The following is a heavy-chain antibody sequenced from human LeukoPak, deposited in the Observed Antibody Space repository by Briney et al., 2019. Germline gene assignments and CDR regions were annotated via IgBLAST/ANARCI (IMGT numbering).Heavy chain of an antibody. CDR1: GGSISSRY. Sequence: ASETLSLTCTVSGGSISSRYWSWIRQPPGKGLEWVGYIYYSGSTDYNPSLKNRVTISVDTSKNQISLKLSSVTAADTAVYYCARHPTGRGGGWYSFDYWGQGTLVTVSS. CDR3: ARHPTGRGGGWYSFDY. CDR2: IYYSGST. J-gene: IGHJ4*02. D-gene: IGHD6-19*01. V-gene: IGHV4-59*08.